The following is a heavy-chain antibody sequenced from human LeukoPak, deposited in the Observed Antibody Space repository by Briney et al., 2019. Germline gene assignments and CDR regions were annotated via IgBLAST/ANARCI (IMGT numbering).Heavy chain of an antibody. CDR3: ARRAGAYSHPYDY. Sequence: PGGSLRLSCTVSGFTVSSNSMSWVRRAPGKGLEWVSFIYGDNTHYSDSVKGRFTISRDNSKNTLYLQMNSLRAEDTAVYYCARRAGAYSHPYDYWGQGTLVTVSS. J-gene: IGHJ4*02. CDR1: GFTVSSNS. D-gene: IGHD4/OR15-4a*01. CDR2: IYGDNT. V-gene: IGHV3-53*01.